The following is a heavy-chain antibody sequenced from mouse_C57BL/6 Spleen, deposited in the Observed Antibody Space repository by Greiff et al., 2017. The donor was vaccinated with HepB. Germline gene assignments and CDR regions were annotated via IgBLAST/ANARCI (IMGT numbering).Heavy chain of an antibody. Sequence: QVQLQQSGAELAKPGASVKLSCKASGYTFTSYWMHWVKQRPGQGLEWIGYINPSSGYTKYNQKFKDKATLTADKSSSTADMQLSSLTYEDSAVYYCARSFITTVVARYDYAMDYWGQGTSVTVSS. CDR2: INPSSGYT. CDR1: GYTFTSYW. J-gene: IGHJ4*01. D-gene: IGHD1-1*01. CDR3: ARSFITTVVARYDYAMDY. V-gene: IGHV1-7*01.